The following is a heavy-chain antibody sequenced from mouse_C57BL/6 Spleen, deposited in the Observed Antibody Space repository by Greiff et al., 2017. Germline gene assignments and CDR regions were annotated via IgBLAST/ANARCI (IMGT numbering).Heavy chain of an antibody. CDR2: IRNKANGYTT. CDR3: ARYYDGSSYYAMDY. CDR1: GFTFTDYY. V-gene: IGHV7-3*01. Sequence: EVKVVESGGGLVQPGGSLSLSCAASGFTFTDYYMSWVRQPPGKALEWLGFIRNKANGYTTEYSASVKGRFTISRDNSQSILYLQMNALRAEDRATYYCARYYDGSSYYAMDYWGQGTSVTVSS. J-gene: IGHJ4*01. D-gene: IGHD2-3*01.